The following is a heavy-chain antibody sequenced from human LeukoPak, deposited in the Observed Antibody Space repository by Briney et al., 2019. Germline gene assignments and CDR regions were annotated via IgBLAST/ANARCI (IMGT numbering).Heavy chain of an antibody. V-gene: IGHV4-34*01. CDR3: ARVRSGYQRKYYFDY. CDR2: INHSGST. D-gene: IGHD3-3*01. CDR1: GGSFSGYY. Sequence: PSETLSLTCAVYGGSFSGYYWSWIRQPPGKGLEWIGEINHSGSTNYNPSLKSRVTTSVDTSKNQFSLKLSSVTAADTAVYYCARVRSGYQRKYYFDYWGQGTLVTVSS. J-gene: IGHJ4*02.